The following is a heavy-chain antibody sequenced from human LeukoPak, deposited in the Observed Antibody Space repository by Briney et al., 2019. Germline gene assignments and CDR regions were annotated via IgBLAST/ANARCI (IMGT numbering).Heavy chain of an antibody. J-gene: IGHJ4*02. CDR2: IYSGGSA. D-gene: IGHD3-9*01. V-gene: IGHV3-66*01. CDR3: VRVGSVTGSDYLDY. CDR1: GFTVSSNY. Sequence: GGSLRLSCAASGFTVSSNYMSWVRQAPGKGLEWVSVIYSGGSAYYADSVKGRFTISRDNSKNTLYLQMNSLETEDTAVYYCVRVGSVTGSDYLDYWGQGTLVTVSS.